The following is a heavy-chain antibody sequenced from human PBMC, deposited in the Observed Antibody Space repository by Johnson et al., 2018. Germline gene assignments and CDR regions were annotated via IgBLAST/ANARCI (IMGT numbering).Heavy chain of an antibody. Sequence: VQLVESGGGFVQPGGSLRLSCAASGFSVSSNYMSWVRQAPGKGPEWVSLIYAGGSTYYADSVKGRFTFSRDNSKNTLYLQMNSRGAEDTAVYYCARNYDFWSTYSYYYYMDVWGNGTTVTVSS. CDR2: IYAGGST. J-gene: IGHJ6*03. CDR1: GFSVSSNY. V-gene: IGHV3-66*02. D-gene: IGHD3-3*01. CDR3: ARNYDFWSTYSYYYYMDV.